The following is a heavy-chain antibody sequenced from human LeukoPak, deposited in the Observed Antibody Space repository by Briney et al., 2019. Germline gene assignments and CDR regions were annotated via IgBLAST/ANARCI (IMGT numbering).Heavy chain of an antibody. J-gene: IGHJ6*02. D-gene: IGHD5-12*01. CDR3: ARDRRYSGYGPRPHSGMDV. CDR1: GGTFISYA. CDR2: IIPIFGTA. V-gene: IGHV1-69*13. Sequence: ASVKVSCKASGGTFISYAISWVRQAPGQGLEWMGGIIPIFGTANYAQKFQGRVTITADESTSTAYMGLSSLRSEDTAVYYCARDRRYSGYGPRPHSGMDVWGQGTTVTVSS.